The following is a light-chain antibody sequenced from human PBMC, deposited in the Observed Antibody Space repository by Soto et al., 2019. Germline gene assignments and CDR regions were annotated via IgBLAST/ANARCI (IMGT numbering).Light chain of an antibody. J-gene: IGKJ1*01. Sequence: DIQMTQSPSTLSASVGDSVTITCRASQIISSWLAWYQQKPGKAPKLLIYKSSSLQSGVPSWFGGSGSGTEFTLTISSLQPDYFATYYCQQYNSYSWTFGQGTKVDIK. CDR3: QQYNSYSWT. CDR2: KSS. V-gene: IGKV1-5*03. CDR1: QIISSW.